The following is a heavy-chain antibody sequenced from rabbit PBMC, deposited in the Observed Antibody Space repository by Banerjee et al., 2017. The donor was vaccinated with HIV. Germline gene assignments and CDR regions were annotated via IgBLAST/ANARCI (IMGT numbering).Heavy chain of an antibody. D-gene: IGHD3-1*01. V-gene: IGHV1S47*01. Sequence: QEQLVESGGGLVQPGGSLTLSCKASAFDFSSGGVSWVRQAPGKGLEWIGYIDPVFGSTYYASWVTGRFTISSHNAQNTLYLQLNSLTVADTATYFCVRDTWHFKLWGQGTLVTVS. J-gene: IGHJ4*01. CDR2: IDPVFGST. CDR3: VRDTWHFKL. CDR1: AFDFSSGG.